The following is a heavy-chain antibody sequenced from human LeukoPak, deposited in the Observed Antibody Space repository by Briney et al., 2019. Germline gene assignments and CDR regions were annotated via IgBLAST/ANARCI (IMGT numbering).Heavy chain of an antibody. CDR1: GFTFSNYL. Sequence: GGSLRLSCAASGFTFSNYLMSWVRQAPGKGLEWVAHIKQDGSEKYFVDSVKGRFTISRDNAENSLYLQMNTLGAEDTAVYYCARVALSGFDYWGQGTLVTVSS. CDR2: IKQDGSEK. J-gene: IGHJ4*02. V-gene: IGHV3-7*03. D-gene: IGHD1-26*01. CDR3: ARVALSGFDY.